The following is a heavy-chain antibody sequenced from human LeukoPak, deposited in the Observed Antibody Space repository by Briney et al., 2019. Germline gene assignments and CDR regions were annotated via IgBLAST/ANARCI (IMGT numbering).Heavy chain of an antibody. V-gene: IGHV3-15*01. J-gene: IGHJ4*02. CDR3: TTHISGSYFLIDY. D-gene: IGHD1-26*01. CDR1: GFTFSNAW. Sequence: GGSLRLSCAASGFTFSNAWMSWVRQAPGKGLEWVGRIKSKTDGGTTDYAAPVKGRFTISRDDSKNTLYLQMNSLKTEDTAVYYCTTHISGSYFLIDYWGQGTLVTVSS. CDR2: IKSKTDGGTT.